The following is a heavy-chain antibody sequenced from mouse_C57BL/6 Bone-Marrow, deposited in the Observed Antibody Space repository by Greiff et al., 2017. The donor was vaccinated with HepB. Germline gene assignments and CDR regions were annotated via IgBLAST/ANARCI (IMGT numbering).Heavy chain of an antibody. D-gene: IGHD1-1*01. Sequence: VQLQQSGAELVKPGASVKLSCKASGYTFTSYWMHWVKQRPGQGLEWIGMIHPNSGGTNYNEKFKSKATLTVDKSSSTAYMQLSSLTSEDSAVYYCASYYYGSSYEAYWGQGTLVTVSA. CDR3: ASYYYGSSYEAY. CDR2: IHPNSGGT. V-gene: IGHV1-64*01. CDR1: GYTFTSYW. J-gene: IGHJ3*01.